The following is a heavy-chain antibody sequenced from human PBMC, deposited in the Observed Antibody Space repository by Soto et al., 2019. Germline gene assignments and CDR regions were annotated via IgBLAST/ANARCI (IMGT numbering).Heavy chain of an antibody. J-gene: IGHJ3*01. V-gene: IGHV3-11*01. CDR2: MSGSGSSE. CDR3: ARDGFWVANAFDL. D-gene: IGHD5-12*01. Sequence: GSLRLSCAASGFTFSDHYMAWIRQAPGKGLEIVAHMSGSGSSEDYGDSVKGRFSIFRENSKNLLFLQMFFLRAEDTAVYYCARDGFWVANAFDLWGRGTMVTVSS. CDR1: GFTFSDHY.